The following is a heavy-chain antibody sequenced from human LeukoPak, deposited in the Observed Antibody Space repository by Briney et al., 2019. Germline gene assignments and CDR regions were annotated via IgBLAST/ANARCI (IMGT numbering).Heavy chain of an antibody. CDR3: AKIAYELIWFGETMYYFDH. CDR1: GFTFSSYG. V-gene: IGHV3-23*01. D-gene: IGHD3-10*01. CDR2: ISGSDGST. Sequence: PGGSLRLSCAASGFTFSSYGMSWVRQAPGKGLEWVSAISGSDGSTYYADSVKGRFTISRDNSKNTLYLQMNSLRAEDTAVYYCAKIAYELIWFGETMYYFDHWGQGTLVTVSS. J-gene: IGHJ4*02.